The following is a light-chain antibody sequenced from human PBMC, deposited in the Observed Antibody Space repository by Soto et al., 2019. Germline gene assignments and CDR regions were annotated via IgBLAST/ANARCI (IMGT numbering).Light chain of an antibody. V-gene: IGLV2-14*01. CDR2: EVS. J-gene: IGLJ2*01. CDR3: SSSTSSSTPVV. CDR1: SSDVGGYNY. Sequence: QSALTQPASVSGSPGQSITISCTGTSSDVGGYNYVSWYQQHPGKAPKLMIYEVSNRPSGVSNRFSGSKSGNTASLTISGLQAEDEADYYCSSSTSSSTPVVFGGGTKLIVL.